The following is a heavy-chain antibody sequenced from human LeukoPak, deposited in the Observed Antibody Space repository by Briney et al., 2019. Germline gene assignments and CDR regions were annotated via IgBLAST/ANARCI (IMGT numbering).Heavy chain of an antibody. J-gene: IGHJ5*02. CDR3: AKDSDLSSSTWFDP. Sequence: QPGRSLRLSCAASGFTFSSYDMHWVRQAPGKGLEWVAVIWYDGSNKYYADSVKGRFTISRDNSKNTLYLQMNSLRAEDTAVYYCAKDSDLSSSTWFDPWGQGTLVTVSS. CDR1: GFTFSSYD. D-gene: IGHD6-6*01. CDR2: IWYDGSNK. V-gene: IGHV3-33*06.